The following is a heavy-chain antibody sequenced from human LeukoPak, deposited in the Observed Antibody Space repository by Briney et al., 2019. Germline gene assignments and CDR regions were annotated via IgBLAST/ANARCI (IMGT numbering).Heavy chain of an antibody. CDR3: AREGYYYDSSGYYYGVFDY. J-gene: IGHJ4*02. V-gene: IGHV4-39*07. CDR2: IYYSGST. Sequence: SETLSLTCTVSGGSISSYYWGWIRQPPGKGLEWIGSIYYSGSTYHNPSLKSRVTISVDTSKNQFSLKLSSVTAADTAVYYCAREGYYYDSSGYYYGVFDYWGQGTLVTVSS. D-gene: IGHD3-22*01. CDR1: GGSISSYY.